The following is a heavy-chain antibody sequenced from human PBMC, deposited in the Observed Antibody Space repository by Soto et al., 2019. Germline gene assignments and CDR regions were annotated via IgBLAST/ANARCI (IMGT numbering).Heavy chain of an antibody. CDR2: IYTSGST. D-gene: IGHD3-10*01. Sequence: SETLSLTCSVSGGSISSYYWSWIRQPAGKGLEWIGRIYTSGSTNYNPSLKSRVTMSVDTSKNQFSLKLSSVTAADTAVYYCARGTVMVRAHYGMDVWGQGTTVTVS. CDR3: ARGTVMVRAHYGMDV. CDR1: GGSISSYY. J-gene: IGHJ6*02. V-gene: IGHV4-4*07.